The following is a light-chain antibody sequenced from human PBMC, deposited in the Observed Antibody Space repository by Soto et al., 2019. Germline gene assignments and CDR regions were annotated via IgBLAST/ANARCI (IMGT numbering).Light chain of an antibody. V-gene: IGKV1-5*01. Sequence: DIQMTQSPSTLSASVGDRVTITCRASQSISSWLAWYQQKPGIAPKLLIYEASILQSGVPSRFSGGGSGTEFTLTISSLQHDDFATYYCQLYNSYSGTFGQGTKVEIK. CDR2: EAS. CDR1: QSISSW. J-gene: IGKJ1*01. CDR3: QLYNSYSGT.